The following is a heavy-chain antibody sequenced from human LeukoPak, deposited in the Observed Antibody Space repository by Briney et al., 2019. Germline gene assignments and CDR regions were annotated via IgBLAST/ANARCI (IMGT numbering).Heavy chain of an antibody. Sequence: GGSLRLSCAASGFTFSSYAMTWVRQAPDKGLEWVSAISGNDGSTYYADSVKGRFTISRDDSQNTLYLQMNSLSAEDSAVYYCAKVETSGGANCYALDYWGQGTLVTVSS. CDR3: AKVETSGGANCYALDY. CDR1: GFTFSSYA. CDR2: ISGNDGST. V-gene: IGHV3-23*01. J-gene: IGHJ4*02. D-gene: IGHD2-2*01.